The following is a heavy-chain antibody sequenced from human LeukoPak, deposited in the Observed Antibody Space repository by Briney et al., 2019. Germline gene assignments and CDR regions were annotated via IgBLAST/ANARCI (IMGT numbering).Heavy chain of an antibody. J-gene: IGHJ4*02. V-gene: IGHV3-21*01. D-gene: IGHD2-15*01. Sequence: KPGGSLRLSCAASGFTFSSYTMNWVRQAPGKGLEWVSCISSSSSYIHYADSVKGRFTISRDNSKNTLYLQMSSLRAEDTAVYYCVKPGDIYCSGGSCYFDYWGQGTLVTVSS. CDR2: ISSSSSYI. CDR1: GFTFSSYT. CDR3: VKPGDIYCSGGSCYFDY.